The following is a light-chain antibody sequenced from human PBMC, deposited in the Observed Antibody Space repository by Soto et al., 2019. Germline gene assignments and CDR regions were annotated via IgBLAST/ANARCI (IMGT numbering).Light chain of an antibody. CDR3: QQRSSWPLT. J-gene: IGKJ4*01. Sequence: EIVLTHYPATLSLSPGERASLSCRASQSVDDYLAWYQQRPGQPPRLLIFDASNRATGIPARFNAFGSGTDFTLTISALEPEDFAVYYCQQRSSWPLTFGGGTKVDMK. V-gene: IGKV3-11*01. CDR1: QSVDDY. CDR2: DAS.